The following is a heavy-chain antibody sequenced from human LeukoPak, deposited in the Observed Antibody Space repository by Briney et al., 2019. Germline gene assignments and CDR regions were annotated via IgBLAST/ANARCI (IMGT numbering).Heavy chain of an antibody. Sequence: ASVKVSCKVSGYTLTELSMHWVRQAPGKGLEWMGGFDPEDGETIYAQKFQGRVTMTEDTSTDTAYMELGSLRSEDTAVYYCATVVVPAAIGRFAFDIWGQGTMVTVSS. V-gene: IGHV1-24*01. CDR3: ATVVVPAAIGRFAFDI. J-gene: IGHJ3*02. D-gene: IGHD2-2*02. CDR2: FDPEDGET. CDR1: GYTLTELS.